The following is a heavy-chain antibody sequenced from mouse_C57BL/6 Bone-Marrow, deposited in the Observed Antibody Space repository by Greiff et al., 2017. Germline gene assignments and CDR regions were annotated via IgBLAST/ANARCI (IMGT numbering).Heavy chain of an antibody. CDR2: IYPGDGDT. D-gene: IGHD4-1*01. V-gene: IGHV1-82*01. CDR1: GYAFSSSW. Sequence: QVQLKESGPELVKPGASVKISCKASGYAFSSSWMNWVKQRPGKGLEWIGRIYPGDGDTNYNGKFKGKATLTADKSSSTAYMQLSSLTSEDSAVYFCAILTGTNYWGQGTTLTVSS. CDR3: AILTGTNY. J-gene: IGHJ2*01.